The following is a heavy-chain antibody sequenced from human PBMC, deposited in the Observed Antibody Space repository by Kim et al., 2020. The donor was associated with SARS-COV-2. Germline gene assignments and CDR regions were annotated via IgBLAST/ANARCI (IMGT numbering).Heavy chain of an antibody. Sequence: SETLSLTCTVSGGSISSYYWSWIRQPPGKGLEWIGYMYYSGSTNYNPSLKSRVTISVDTSKNQFSLKLSSVTAADTAVYYCASYGDFNNSFDPWGQGTLVTVSS. D-gene: IGHD4-17*01. CDR3: ASYGDFNNSFDP. CDR1: GGSISSYY. V-gene: IGHV4-59*01. CDR2: MYYSGST. J-gene: IGHJ5*02.